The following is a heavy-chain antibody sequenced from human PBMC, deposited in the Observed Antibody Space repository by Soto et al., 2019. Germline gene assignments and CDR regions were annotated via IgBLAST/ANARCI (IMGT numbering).Heavy chain of an antibody. D-gene: IGHD3-3*01. Sequence: SETLSLTCTVSDGSLSSYYWNWIRQPAGKEPEWIGRIYTSGSAIYNPSLKSRVTMSIDTSRNQFSLRLRSVTAADRAVYFCARGNFYGMDVWGQGTTVTVS. CDR3: ARGNFYGMDV. CDR2: IYTSGSA. CDR1: DGSLSSYY. V-gene: IGHV4-4*07. J-gene: IGHJ6*02.